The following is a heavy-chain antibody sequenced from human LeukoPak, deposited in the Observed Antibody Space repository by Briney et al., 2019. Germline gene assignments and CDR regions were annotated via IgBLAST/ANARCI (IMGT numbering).Heavy chain of an antibody. J-gene: IGHJ6*03. Sequence: ASVKVSCKASGYTFTSYDINWVRQATGQGLEWMGWMNPNSGNTGYAQKFQGRVTITRNTSISTAYMELSSLRSEDTAVYYCARGTRRGTIFGVVRYYYMDVWGKGTTVTVSS. CDR2: MNPNSGNT. CDR3: ARGTRRGTIFGVVRYYYMDV. D-gene: IGHD3-3*01. CDR1: GYTFTSYD. V-gene: IGHV1-8*03.